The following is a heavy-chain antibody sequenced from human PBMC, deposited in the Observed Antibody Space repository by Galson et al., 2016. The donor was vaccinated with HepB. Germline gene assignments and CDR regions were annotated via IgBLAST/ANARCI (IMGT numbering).Heavy chain of an antibody. CDR3: ERTTRSYFDY. V-gene: IGHV4-59*01. D-gene: IGHD1-1*01. CDR1: GGSISGYY. CDR2: IYYSGST. J-gene: IGHJ4*02. Sequence: SETLSLTCTVSGGSISGYYWSWIRQPPGKGLEWIGYIYYSGSTRCSPSLKSRVTIYLDTSKNQFSLKLSSVTAADTAVYYCERTTRSYFDYWGQGTLVTVSS.